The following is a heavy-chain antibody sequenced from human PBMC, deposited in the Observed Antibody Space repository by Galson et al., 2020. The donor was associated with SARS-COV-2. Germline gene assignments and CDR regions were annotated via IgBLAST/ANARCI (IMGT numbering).Heavy chain of an antibody. V-gene: IGHV3-9*01. CDR2: ISWNSGSI. CDR3: AKAAGGGGSSGDY. D-gene: IGHD2-15*01. J-gene: IGHJ4*02. CDR1: GFTFDDYA. Sequence: GGSLRLSCAASGFTFDDYAMHWVRQAPGKGLEWVSGISWNSGSIGYADSVKGRFTISRDNAKNSLYLQMNSLRAEDTALYYCAKAAGGGGSSGDYWGQGTLVTVSS.